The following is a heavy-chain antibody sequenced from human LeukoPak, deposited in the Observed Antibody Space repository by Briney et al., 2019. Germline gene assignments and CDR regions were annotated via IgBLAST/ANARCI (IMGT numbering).Heavy chain of an antibody. CDR3: AKVIRGSGSYFSPAEPFYYYYGMDV. D-gene: IGHD3-10*01. V-gene: IGHV3-30*18. J-gene: IGHJ6*02. CDR1: GLTFSSYG. CDR2: ISYDGSNK. Sequence: GGSLRLSCAASGLTFSSYGMHWVRQAPGKGLEWVAVISYDGSNKYYADSVKGRFTISRDNSKNTLYLQMNSLRAEDTAVYYCAKVIRGSGSYFSPAEPFYYYYGMDVWGQGTTVTVSS.